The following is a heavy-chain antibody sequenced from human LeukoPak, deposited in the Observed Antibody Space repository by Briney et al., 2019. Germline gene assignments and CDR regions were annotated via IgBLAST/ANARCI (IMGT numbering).Heavy chain of an antibody. V-gene: IGHV4-39*01. J-gene: IGHJ5*02. CDR3: ARGGSYYDSSGDNWFDP. CDR2: ISYSGRT. D-gene: IGHD3-22*01. Sequence: SETLSLTCTVSDGSISSNSYYWGWIRQPPGKGLEWIGSISYSGRTYYNPSLESRVTISVDASKNQFSLKLSSVTAADTAVYYCARGGSYYDSSGDNWFDPWGQGTLVTVSS. CDR1: DGSISSNSYY.